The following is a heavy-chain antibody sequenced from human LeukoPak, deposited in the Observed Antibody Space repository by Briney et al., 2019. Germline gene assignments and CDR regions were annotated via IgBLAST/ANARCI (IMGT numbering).Heavy chain of an antibody. D-gene: IGHD3-3*01. CDR2: ISYDGTSK. V-gene: IGHV3-30*18. J-gene: IGHJ4*02. CDR1: GFTFSSYG. CDR3: AKDLNYDFWSGLGN. Sequence: PGRSLRLSCAVSGFTFSSYGMHWVRQAPGKGLEWMAVISYDGTSKYYADSVKGRFTISRDNSKNTLYLQMNSLRAEDTAVCYCAKDLNYDFWSGLGNWGQGTLVTVSS.